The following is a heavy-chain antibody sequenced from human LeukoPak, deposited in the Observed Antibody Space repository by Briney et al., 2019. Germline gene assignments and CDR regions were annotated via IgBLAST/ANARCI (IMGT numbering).Heavy chain of an antibody. J-gene: IGHJ5*02. D-gene: IGHD6-13*01. CDR3: ASEGRAAADTNCFDP. V-gene: IGHV1-2*02. CDR1: GYTFTDYY. Sequence: ASVKVTCKASGYTFTDYYIHWVRQTPGQGLEWMGWINPNSGGTTYAQKFQGRVSMTRDSSISTTYMELRRLTSDDTAVFYCASEGRAAADTNCFDPWGQGTLVTVS. CDR2: INPNSGGT.